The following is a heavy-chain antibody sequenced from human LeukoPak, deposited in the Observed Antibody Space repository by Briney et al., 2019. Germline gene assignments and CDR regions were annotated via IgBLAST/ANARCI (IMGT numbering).Heavy chain of an antibody. V-gene: IGHV1-69*05. CDR1: GGTFSSYA. D-gene: IGHD3-22*01. CDR2: INPIFGTA. CDR3: ASSPVVVASSGYYYYYMDV. Sequence: SVKVSCKASGGTFSSYAISWVRQAPGQGLEWMGWINPIFGTANYAQKFQGRVTITTDESTSTAYMELSSLRSEDTAVYYCASSPVVVASSGYYYYYMDVWGKGTTVTVSS. J-gene: IGHJ6*03.